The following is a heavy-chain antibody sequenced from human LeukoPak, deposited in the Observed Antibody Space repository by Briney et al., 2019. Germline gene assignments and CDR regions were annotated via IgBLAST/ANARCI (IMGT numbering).Heavy chain of an antibody. D-gene: IGHD5-12*01. CDR1: GGSISSGNYY. V-gene: IGHV4-30-4*08. Sequence: SETLSLTCTVSGGSISSGNYYCSWLRQPPGKGLEWIGYSRYSGNTYYNPSLKSRITISIDTSKNQFSLKLSSVTAADTAVYYCATYDSASDSHVFDIWGQGTMVTVSS. CDR2: SRYSGNT. CDR3: ATYDSASDSHVFDI. J-gene: IGHJ3*02.